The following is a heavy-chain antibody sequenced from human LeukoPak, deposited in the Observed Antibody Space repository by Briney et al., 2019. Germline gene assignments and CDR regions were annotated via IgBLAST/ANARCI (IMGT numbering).Heavy chain of an antibody. D-gene: IGHD3-22*01. CDR3: ASRYYDSSGYYPDAFDI. Sequence: GGSLRLSCAASGFTFSNNYMSWVRQAPGKGLEWVSVIYSGGSTYYADSVKGRFTISRDNSKNTLYLQMNSLRAEDTAVYYCASRYYDSSGYYPDAFDIWGQGTMVTVSS. CDR2: IYSGGST. V-gene: IGHV3-53*01. CDR1: GFTFSNNY. J-gene: IGHJ3*02.